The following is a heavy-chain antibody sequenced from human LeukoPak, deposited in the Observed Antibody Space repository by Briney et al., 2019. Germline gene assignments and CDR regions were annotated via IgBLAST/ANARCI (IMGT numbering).Heavy chain of an antibody. V-gene: IGHV1-2*02. Sequence: GASVKVSCKASGYTFTGYYMHWVRQAPGQGLEWMGWINPNSGGTNYAQKFQGRVTMTRDTSISTAYMELSRLRSDDTAVYYCARGVDIQLWFTCYFDYWGQGTLVTVSS. J-gene: IGHJ4*02. CDR1: GYTFTGYY. D-gene: IGHD5-18*01. CDR2: INPNSGGT. CDR3: ARGVDIQLWFTCYFDY.